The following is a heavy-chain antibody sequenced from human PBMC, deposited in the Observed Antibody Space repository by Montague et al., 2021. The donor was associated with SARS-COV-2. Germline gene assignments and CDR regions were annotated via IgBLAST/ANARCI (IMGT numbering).Heavy chain of an antibody. CDR2: ISYTGRT. Sequence: SETLSLTCTVSGGSISSPDYYWGLSRQSPGKGLEWMGSISYTGRTYYNPPLSSRASSSMETSKNLFFLRLSSVTVADTAVYFWARQLQSYCASKKCYPYYLDGWGQGALVTVSS. CDR1: GGSISSPDYY. CDR3: ARQLQSYCASKKCYPYYLDG. D-gene: IGHD2-2*01. V-gene: IGHV4-39*01. J-gene: IGHJ4*03.